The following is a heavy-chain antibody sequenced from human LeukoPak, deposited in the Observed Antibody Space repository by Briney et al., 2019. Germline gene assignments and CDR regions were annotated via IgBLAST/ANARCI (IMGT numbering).Heavy chain of an antibody. J-gene: IGHJ4*02. CDR2: ISGSGGST. CDR1: GFTFSGYA. CDR3: AKDRSGSYYVYDH. D-gene: IGHD1-26*01. V-gene: IGHV3-23*01. Sequence: GGSLRLSCAASGFTFSGYATSWVRQAPGKGLEWVSAISGSGGSTHYADSVKGRFTISRDISKNTLYLQVNSLRAEDTAIYYCAKDRSGSYYVYDHWGQGTLVTVSS.